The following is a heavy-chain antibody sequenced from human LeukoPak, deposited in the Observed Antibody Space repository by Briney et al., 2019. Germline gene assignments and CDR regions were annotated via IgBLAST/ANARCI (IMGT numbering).Heavy chain of an antibody. CDR1: GDSIRRYF. CDR2: VHHSGTS. CDR3: AGAEIDRLRSPGTLYYIDA. Sequence: SETLSLTCSVSGDSIRRYFWSWIRLSPGKGLEWIGYVHHSGTSRYKPSLESRVTISLDTSENQFSLTLKSVTAADTALYYCAGAEIDRLRSPGTLYYIDAWGPGTLVTVSS. V-gene: IGHV4-59*01. D-gene: IGHD5-12*01. J-gene: IGHJ5*02.